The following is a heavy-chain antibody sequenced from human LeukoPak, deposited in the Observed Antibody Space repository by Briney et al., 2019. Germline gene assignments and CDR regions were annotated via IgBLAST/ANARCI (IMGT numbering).Heavy chain of an antibody. Sequence: GGSLRLSCAASGFTFSSYSINWVRQAPGKGLEWVSSISSSSSYIYYTDSAKGRFTISRDNAKNSLYLQMNSLRAEDTAVYYCARGITVAGTGMDAFDIWGQGTMVTVSS. CDR1: GFTFSSYS. V-gene: IGHV3-21*01. CDR2: ISSSSSYI. CDR3: ARGITVAGTGMDAFDI. J-gene: IGHJ3*02. D-gene: IGHD6-19*01.